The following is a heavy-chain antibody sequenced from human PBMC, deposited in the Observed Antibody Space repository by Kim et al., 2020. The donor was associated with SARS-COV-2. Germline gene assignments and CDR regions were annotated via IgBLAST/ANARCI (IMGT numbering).Heavy chain of an antibody. J-gene: IGHJ5*02. V-gene: IGHV4-39*07. CDR3: ARAHYDILTGYGGWFDP. CDR2: IYYSGST. CDR1: DGSISSSSYY. D-gene: IGHD3-9*01. Sequence: SETLSLTCTVSDGSISSSSYYWGWIRQPPGKGLEWIGSIYYSGSTYYNPSLKSRVTISVDTSKNQFSLKLSSVTAADTAVYYCARAHYDILTGYGGWFDPWGQGTLVTVSS.